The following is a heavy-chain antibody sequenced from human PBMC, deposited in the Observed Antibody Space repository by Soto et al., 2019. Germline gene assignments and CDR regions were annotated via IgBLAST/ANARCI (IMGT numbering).Heavy chain of an antibody. CDR2: IYYTGST. V-gene: IGHV4-30-4*01. CDR1: GGSIDNYEYY. CDR3: ARDSPSSSYYYYYGMDV. D-gene: IGHD6-6*01. J-gene: IGHJ6*02. Sequence: QVQLQESGPGLVKPSQTLSLTCGVSGGSIDNYEYYWTWIRQPPGEGLEWIGHIYYTGSTSYNPSLESRVTISLDTSKNQFSLKLSSVTAADTAVYYCARDSPSSSYYYYYGMDVWGQGTTVTVSS.